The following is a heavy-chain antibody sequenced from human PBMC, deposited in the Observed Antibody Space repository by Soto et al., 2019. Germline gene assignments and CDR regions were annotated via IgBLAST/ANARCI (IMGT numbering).Heavy chain of an antibody. CDR1: GGSIDRGTSY. V-gene: IGHV4-31*03. CDR2: IYYSGTT. CDR3: ARGFGQLAHFGY. D-gene: IGHD6-6*01. J-gene: IGHJ4*02. Sequence: QVQLQESGPGLVKPSQTLSLTCTVSGGSIDRGTSYWSWIRQHPGKGLEWIGYIYYSGTTYYNPSLKSRXNIXLXLSNNQFSLNLRSATAADTAVYYCARGFGQLAHFGYWGQGSLVTVSS.